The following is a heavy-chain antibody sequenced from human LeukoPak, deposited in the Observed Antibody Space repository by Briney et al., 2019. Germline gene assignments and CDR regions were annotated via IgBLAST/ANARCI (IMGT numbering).Heavy chain of an antibody. CDR3: ARADILTGYYYFDY. Sequence: SETLSLTCTVSGGSISSGDYYWSWIRQPPGKGLEWIGYIYYSGSTYYNPSLKSRVTISVDTSKNQFSLKLSSVTAADTAVYYCARADILTGYYYFDYWGQETLATVSS. V-gene: IGHV4-30-4*01. D-gene: IGHD3-9*01. CDR2: IYYSGST. J-gene: IGHJ4*02. CDR1: GGSISSGDYY.